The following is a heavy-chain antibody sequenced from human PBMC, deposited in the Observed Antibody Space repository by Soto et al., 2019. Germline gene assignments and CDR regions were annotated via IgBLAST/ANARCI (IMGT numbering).Heavy chain of an antibody. CDR2: IYYSGST. J-gene: IGHJ1*01. D-gene: IGHD4-17*01. CDR1: GGSISSYY. CDR3: ARSRTTVTPSGFKH. V-gene: IGHV4-59*01. Sequence: PSETLSLTCTVSGGSISSYYWSWIRQPPGKGLEWIGYIYYSGSTNYNPSLKSRVTISVDTSKNQFSLKLSSVTAADTAVYYCARSRTTVTPSGFKHWGQGTLVTVS.